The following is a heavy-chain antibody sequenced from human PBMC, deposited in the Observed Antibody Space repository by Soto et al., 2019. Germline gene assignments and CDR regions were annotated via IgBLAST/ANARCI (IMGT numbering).Heavy chain of an antibody. CDR1: GYTFTSYA. J-gene: IGHJ4*02. CDR2: INAGNGNT. D-gene: IGHD3-22*01. V-gene: IGHV1-3*05. Sequence: QVQLVQSGAEEKKPGASVKVSCKASGYTFTSYAMHWVRQAPGQRLEWMGWINAGNGNTKYSQKFQGRVTSTRDTSASTAYMELSSLRSEDTAVDSCARGSGYYYWDDYWGQGTLVTVSS. CDR3: ARGSGYYYWDDY.